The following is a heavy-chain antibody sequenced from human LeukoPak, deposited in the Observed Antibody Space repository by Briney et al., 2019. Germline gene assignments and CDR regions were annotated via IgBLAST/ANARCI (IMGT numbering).Heavy chain of an antibody. J-gene: IGHJ4*02. V-gene: IGHV3-20*04. Sequence: GGSLRLSCAASGFTFSSYSMNWVRHAPGKGLEWVSGINWNGGSTGYADSVKGRFTISRDNAKNSLYLQMNSLRAEDTALYYCARDRSMTHFDYWGQGTLVTVSS. CDR1: GFTFSSYS. CDR3: ARDRSMTHFDY. CDR2: INWNGGST.